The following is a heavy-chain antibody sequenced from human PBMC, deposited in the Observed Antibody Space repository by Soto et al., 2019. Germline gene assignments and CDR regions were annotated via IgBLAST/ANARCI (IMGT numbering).Heavy chain of an antibody. Sequence: ASVKVSCKASGYTFTSYGISWVRQAPGQGLEWMGWISAYNGNTNYAQKLQGRVTMTTDTSTSTAYMELRSLRSDDTAVYYCARDLSLVTGASAFDIWGQGTMVTVSS. D-gene: IGHD2-21*02. CDR3: ARDLSLVTGASAFDI. J-gene: IGHJ3*02. V-gene: IGHV1-18*01. CDR2: ISAYNGNT. CDR1: GYTFTSYG.